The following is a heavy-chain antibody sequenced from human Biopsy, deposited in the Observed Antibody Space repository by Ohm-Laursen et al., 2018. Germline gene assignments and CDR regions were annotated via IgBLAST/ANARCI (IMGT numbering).Heavy chain of an antibody. J-gene: IGHJ5*02. D-gene: IGHD3-3*01. V-gene: IGHV4-59*07. Sequence: DTLSLTCSASGGSIISYYWTWIRQPPGKGLEWIGHVYNGGITNYNPSLKSRVTISKDTSKNQFSLQVNSVTAADTAVYYCARTPRDSFWSGSYKRGLRFDPWGQGTLVIVSS. CDR3: ARTPRDSFWSGSYKRGLRFDP. CDR1: GGSIISYY. CDR2: VYNGGIT.